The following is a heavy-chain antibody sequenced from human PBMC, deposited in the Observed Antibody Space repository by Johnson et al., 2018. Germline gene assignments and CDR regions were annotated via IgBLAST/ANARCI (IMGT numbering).Heavy chain of an antibody. Sequence: VQLVQSGGGLVQPGRSLRLSCAASGFTFDDYAMHWVRQAPGKGLEWVSGIGWNSGSIGYADSVKGRFTISRDNAKNSLFLQMNSWGAEDTALYYCAKEGWLGGKCYYYYMDVGGKGPTVTGSS. D-gene: IGHD3-10*01. J-gene: IGHJ6*03. CDR3: AKEGWLGGKCYYYYMDV. CDR1: GFTFDDYA. V-gene: IGHV3-9*01. CDR2: IGWNSGSI.